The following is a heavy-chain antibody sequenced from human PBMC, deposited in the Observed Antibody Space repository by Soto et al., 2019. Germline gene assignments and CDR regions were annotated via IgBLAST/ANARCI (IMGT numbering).Heavy chain of an antibody. Sequence: QVQLVQSGAEVKKPGASVKVSCKASGYTFTSYGISWVRQAPGQGLEWMGWISAYNGNTNYAQKLQGRVTMTTDTPTSTAYMELRSLRSDDSAVYYCARVGELRYFVCLENYYYGMAVRGQGTTVTVS. CDR2: ISAYNGNT. D-gene: IGHD3-9*01. J-gene: IGHJ6*02. CDR1: GYTFTSYG. V-gene: IGHV1-18*01. CDR3: ARVGELRYFVCLENYYYGMAV.